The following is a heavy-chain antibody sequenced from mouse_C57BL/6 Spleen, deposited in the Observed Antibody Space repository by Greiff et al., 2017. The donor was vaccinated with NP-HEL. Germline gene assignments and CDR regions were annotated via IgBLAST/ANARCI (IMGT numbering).Heavy chain of an antibody. Sequence: VQLQQSGAELVRPGASVKLSCTASGFNIKDDYMHWVKQRPEQGLEWIGWIDPENGDTEYASKFQGKATITADTSSNTAYLQLSSLTSEDTAVYYCTPYSNYGRYFDVWGTGTTVTVSS. CDR2: IDPENGDT. CDR1: GFNIKDDY. V-gene: IGHV14-4*01. D-gene: IGHD2-5*01. CDR3: TPYSNYGRYFDV. J-gene: IGHJ1*03.